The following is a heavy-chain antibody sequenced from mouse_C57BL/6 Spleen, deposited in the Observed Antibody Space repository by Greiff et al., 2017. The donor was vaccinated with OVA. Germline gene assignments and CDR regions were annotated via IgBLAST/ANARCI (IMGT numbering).Heavy chain of an antibody. CDR2: ISYDGSN. CDR3: AKSPITTGYFDV. Sequence: EVKLVESGPGLVKPSQSLSLTCSVTGYSITSGYYWNWIRQFPGNKLEWMGYISYDGSNNYNPSLKNRISITRDTSKNQFFLKLNSVTTEDTATYYCAKSPITTGYFDVWGTGTTVTVSS. J-gene: IGHJ1*03. V-gene: IGHV3-6*01. CDR1: GYSITSGYY. D-gene: IGHD1-1*01.